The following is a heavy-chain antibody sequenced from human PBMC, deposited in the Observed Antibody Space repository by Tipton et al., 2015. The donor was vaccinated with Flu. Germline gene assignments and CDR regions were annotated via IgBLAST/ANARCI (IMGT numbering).Heavy chain of an antibody. D-gene: IGHD4-17*01. Sequence: TLSLTCIVSGGSISSPYYWGWIRQPPGKGLEWIGTVSYNGNTYYNPSLKSRVIVSADTSRVHFSLKVRSVTAADTAIYYCATADYGDYGRYFDLWGRGTLVTVSS. V-gene: IGHV4-39*07. CDR1: GGSISSPYY. CDR3: ATADYGDYGRYFDL. CDR2: VSYNGNT. J-gene: IGHJ2*01.